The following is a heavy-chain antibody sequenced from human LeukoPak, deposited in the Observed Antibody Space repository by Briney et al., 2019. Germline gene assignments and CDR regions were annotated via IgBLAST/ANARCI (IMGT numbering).Heavy chain of an antibody. V-gene: IGHV1-8*01. J-gene: IGHJ4*02. CDR3: ARGGRSSPGGFDY. CDR1: GYTFTSYD. Sequence: ASVKVSCKASGYTFTSYDINWVRQDTGQGLEGMGWMNPNSGNTDYAQKFQGRVTRTRNTSTSTAYMELSSLRSEDTAVYYCARGGRSSPGGFDYWGQGTLVTVSS. D-gene: IGHD6-13*01. CDR2: MNPNSGNT.